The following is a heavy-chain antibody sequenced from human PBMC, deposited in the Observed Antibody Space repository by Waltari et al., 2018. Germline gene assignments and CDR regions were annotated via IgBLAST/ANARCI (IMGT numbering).Heavy chain of an antibody. CDR2: ISSSSSTI. CDR1: GFTFSSYS. CDR3: AREVGSYRLDY. J-gene: IGHJ4*02. D-gene: IGHD1-26*01. Sequence: EVQLVESGGGLVQPGGSLRLSCAASGFTFSSYSMTWVRQAPGKGLEWVSYISSSSSTIYYADSVKGRFTISRDNAKNSLYLQMNSLRAEDTAVYYCAREVGSYRLDYWGQGTLVTVSS. V-gene: IGHV3-48*04.